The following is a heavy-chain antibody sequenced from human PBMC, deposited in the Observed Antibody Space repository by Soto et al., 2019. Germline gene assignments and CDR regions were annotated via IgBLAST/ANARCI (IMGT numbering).Heavy chain of an antibody. J-gene: IGHJ4*02. CDR2: IIPSVGTA. V-gene: IGHV1-69*13. D-gene: IGHD3-22*01. CDR3: ARGKVVVITGAFDY. Sequence: SVKVSCKASGGTFSSYAISWGRQAPGQGLEWMGGIIPSVGTANYAQKFQGRVTITADESTSTAYMELSSLRSEDTAVYYSARGKVVVITGAFDYWGQGTLVTVSS. CDR1: GGTFSSYA.